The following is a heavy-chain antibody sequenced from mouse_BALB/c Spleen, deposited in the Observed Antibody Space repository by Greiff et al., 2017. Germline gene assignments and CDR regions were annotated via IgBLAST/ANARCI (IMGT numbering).Heavy chain of an antibody. D-gene: IGHD1-1*01. V-gene: IGHV8-12*01. CDR2: IYWDDDK. J-gene: IGHJ2*01. Sequence: QVTLKESGPGILQPSQTLSLTCSFSGFSLSTSGMGVSWIRQPSGKGLEWLAHIYWDDDKRYNPSLKSWLTISKDTSSNQVFLKITSVDTADTATYYCARRSSYAFDYWGQGTTLTVSS. CDR1: GFSLSTSGMG. CDR3: ARRSSYAFDY.